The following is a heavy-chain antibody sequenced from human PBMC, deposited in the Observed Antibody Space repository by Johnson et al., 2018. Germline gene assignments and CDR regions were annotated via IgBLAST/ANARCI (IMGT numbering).Heavy chain of an antibody. V-gene: IGHV3-33*01. CDR3: ARDRVEQWLVKNGMDV. J-gene: IGHJ6*02. CDR1: GFTFSSYG. D-gene: IGHD6-19*01. CDR2: IWHDGTEK. Sequence: QVQLVESGGGVVQXGRSLRLSCVTSGFTFSSYGMHWVRQAPGKGLEWVAHIWHDGTEKDSAESVKGRFTIARDNSKTTLYLQMNSPRAEDTAVYFCARDRVEQWLVKNGMDVWGQGTTVIVSS.